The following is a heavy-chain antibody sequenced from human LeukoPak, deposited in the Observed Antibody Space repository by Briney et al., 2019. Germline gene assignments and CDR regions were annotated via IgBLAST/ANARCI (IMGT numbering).Heavy chain of an antibody. CDR3: AKGPTGTTAYFDY. J-gene: IGHJ4*02. Sequence: PGGSLRLSCAASGFTFSSYGMHWVRQAPGKALEWVAFIRYDGSIKYYADSVKGRFTISRDNSKNTLYLQMNSLRAEDTAVYYCAKGPTGTTAYFDYWGQGTLVTVSS. D-gene: IGHD1-7*01. CDR1: GFTFSSYG. CDR2: IRYDGSIK. V-gene: IGHV3-30*02.